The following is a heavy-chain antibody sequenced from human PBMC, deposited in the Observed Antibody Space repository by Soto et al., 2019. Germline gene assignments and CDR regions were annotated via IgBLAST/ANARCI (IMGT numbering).Heavy chain of an antibody. Sequence: SETLSLTGAVYGGSFSGYYWSWIRQPPGKGLEWIGEINHSGSTNYNPSLKSRVTISVDTSKNQFSLKLSSVTAADTAVYYCARGRNYDFWSGYWSQYYFDYWGQGTLVTVSS. CDR2: INHSGST. D-gene: IGHD3-3*01. CDR1: GGSFSGYY. J-gene: IGHJ4*02. CDR3: ARGRNYDFWSGYWSQYYFDY. V-gene: IGHV4-34*01.